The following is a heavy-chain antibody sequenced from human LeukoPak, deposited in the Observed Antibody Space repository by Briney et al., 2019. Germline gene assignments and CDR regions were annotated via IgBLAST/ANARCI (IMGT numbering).Heavy chain of an antibody. CDR1: GGSISSYY. D-gene: IGHD6-19*01. V-gene: IGHV4-4*07. J-gene: IGHJ4*02. CDR3: ARGKVVAGTPGQDSWNY. CDR2: IHTSGST. Sequence: SETLSLTCTVSGGSISSYYWNWIRQPAGKGLEWIGRIHTSGSTNYNPSLKSRITMSVDTSKNQFSLKLSSVTAADTAVYYCARGKVVAGTPGQDSWNYWGQGTLVTVSS.